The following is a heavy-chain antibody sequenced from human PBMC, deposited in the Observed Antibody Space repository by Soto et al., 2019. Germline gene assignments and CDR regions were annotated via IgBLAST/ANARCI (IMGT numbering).Heavy chain of an antibody. J-gene: IGHJ5*02. CDR1: GFTFSSYG. CDR2: IWYDGSNK. Sequence: GGSLRLSCAASGFTFSSYGMHWVRQAPGKGLEWVAVIWYDGSNKYYADSVKGRFTISRDNSKNTLYLQMNSLRAEDTAVYYCARDLFRWHSSSTNWFDPWGQGTLVTVSS. V-gene: IGHV3-33*01. D-gene: IGHD6-13*01. CDR3: ARDLFRWHSSSTNWFDP.